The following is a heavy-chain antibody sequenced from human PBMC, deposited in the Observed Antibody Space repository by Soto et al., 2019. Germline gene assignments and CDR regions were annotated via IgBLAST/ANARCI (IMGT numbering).Heavy chain of an antibody. CDR2: MNPNSGNT. Sequence: GPSVKVSCKASGYTFTSYDINWVRQATGQGLEWMGWMNPNSGNTGYAQKFQGRVTMTRNTSISTAYMELSSLRSEDTAVYYCARDVVAATPFDYWGQGTLVTVSS. CDR1: GYTFTSYD. V-gene: IGHV1-8*01. CDR3: ARDVVAATPFDY. J-gene: IGHJ4*02. D-gene: IGHD2-15*01.